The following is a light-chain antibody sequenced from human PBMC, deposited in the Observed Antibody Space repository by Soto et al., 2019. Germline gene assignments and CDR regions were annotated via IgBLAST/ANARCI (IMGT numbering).Light chain of an antibody. CDR2: AAS. CDR1: QGISSY. J-gene: IGKJ5*01. CDR3: QQSYSTPRD. V-gene: IGKV1-8*01. Sequence: AIRMTQSPSSLSASTGDRVTITCRASQGISSYLAWYQQKPGRAPKLLIYAASSLQSGVPSRFSGSGSGADFILTISSLQPEDFATYYCQQSYSTPRDFGQGTRLE.